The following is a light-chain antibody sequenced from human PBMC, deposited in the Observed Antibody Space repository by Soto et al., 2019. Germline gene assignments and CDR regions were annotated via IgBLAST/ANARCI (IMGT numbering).Light chain of an antibody. Sequence: SVLTEPPWASVTPGQSVTVSCSGSSSNIGSHSVDWYQQLPGAAPKLLIFRNNQRPSGVPDRFSGSKSGTSASLAISGLRSEDEADYYCAARDDSLNAVIFGGGTKVTVL. V-gene: IGLV1-44*01. CDR3: AARDDSLNAVI. CDR2: RNN. CDR1: SSNIGSHS. J-gene: IGLJ2*01.